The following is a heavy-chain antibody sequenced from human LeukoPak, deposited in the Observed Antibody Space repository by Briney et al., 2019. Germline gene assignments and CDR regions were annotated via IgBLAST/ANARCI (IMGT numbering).Heavy chain of an antibody. CDR2: ISYDGSNK. V-gene: IGHV3-30-3*01. CDR1: GFTFSSYA. Sequence: QSGGSLRLSCAASGFTFSSYAMHWVRQAPGKGLEWVAVISYDGSNKYYAESVKGRFTISRDNSKNTLYLQMNSLRAEDTAVYYCATMIVVVMIWGQGTPVTVSS. J-gene: IGHJ4*02. CDR3: ATMIVVVMI. D-gene: IGHD3-22*01.